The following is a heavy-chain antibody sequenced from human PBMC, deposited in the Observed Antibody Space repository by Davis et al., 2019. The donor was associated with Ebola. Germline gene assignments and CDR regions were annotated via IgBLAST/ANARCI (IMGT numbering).Heavy chain of an antibody. CDR2: IDPSDSYT. CDR1: GYTFTSYG. D-gene: IGHD3-22*01. J-gene: IGHJ4*02. CDR3: ARRGYYDSSGYYFHFDY. V-gene: IGHV5-10-1*01. Sequence: KVSCKASGYTFTSYGISWVRQMPGKGLEWMGRIDPSDSYTNYSPSFQGHVTISADKSISTAYLQWSSLKASDTAMYYCARRGYYDSSGYYFHFDYWGQGTLVTVSS.